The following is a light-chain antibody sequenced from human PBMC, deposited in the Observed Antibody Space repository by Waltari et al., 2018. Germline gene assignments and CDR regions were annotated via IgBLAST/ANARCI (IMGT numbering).Light chain of an antibody. CDR1: SLRSYY. J-gene: IGLJ2*01. Sequence: SSELTQDPAVSVALGQTVRITCQGDSLRSYYASWYQQKPGQAPVLVIYGKNNRPSGIPDRFSGSSSGNTASLTITGAQAEDEADYYCNSRGKVFGGGIKLTVL. V-gene: IGLV3-19*01. CDR3: NSRGKV. CDR2: GKN.